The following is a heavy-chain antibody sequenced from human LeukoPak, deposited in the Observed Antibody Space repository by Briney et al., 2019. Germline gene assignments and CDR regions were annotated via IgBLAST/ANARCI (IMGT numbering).Heavy chain of an antibody. CDR1: GFTFSSYA. CDR2: ILDSGYST. D-gene: IGHD3-16*01. J-gene: IGHJ6*03. Sequence: GGSLRLSCAASGFTFSSYAMSWVRQAPGKGLEWVSGILDSGYSTYYANSVKGRFTISRDNSNNTLYLQMNSLRAEDTAVYYCAKLGGHPLHNYYVGVWGKGTTVAVSS. CDR3: AKLGGHPLHNYYVGV. V-gene: IGHV3-23*01.